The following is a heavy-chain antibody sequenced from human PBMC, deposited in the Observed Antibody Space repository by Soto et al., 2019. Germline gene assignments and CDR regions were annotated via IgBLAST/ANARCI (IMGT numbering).Heavy chain of an antibody. Sequence: SSETLSLTCTVSGGSISSSSYYWGWIRQPPGKGLEWIGSIYYSGSTYYNPSLKSRVTISVDTSKNQFSLKLSSVTAADTAVYYCARSVQSQRLFDYWGQGTLVTVSS. CDR2: IYYSGST. D-gene: IGHD3-16*01. CDR1: GGSISSSSYY. CDR3: ARSVQSQRLFDY. V-gene: IGHV4-39*01. J-gene: IGHJ4*02.